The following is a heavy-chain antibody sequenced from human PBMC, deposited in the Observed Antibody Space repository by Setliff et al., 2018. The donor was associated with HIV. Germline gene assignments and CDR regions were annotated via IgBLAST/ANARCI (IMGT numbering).Heavy chain of an antibody. CDR3: ATVDGTRYLDY. CDR2: MFRTGTS. Sequence: PSETLSLTCAVSGYSIRSGYYWGWIRQSPGKGLEWLGTMFRTGTSYYNPSLTSRVTISQDTSKNQFSLELTSATAADTAVYCCATVDGTRYLDYWGQGKLVTVSS. V-gene: IGHV4-38-2*01. J-gene: IGHJ4*02. D-gene: IGHD1-1*01. CDR1: GYSIRSGYY.